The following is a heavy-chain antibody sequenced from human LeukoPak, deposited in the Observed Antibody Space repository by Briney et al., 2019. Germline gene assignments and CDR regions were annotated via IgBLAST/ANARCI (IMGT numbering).Heavy chain of an antibody. Sequence: SETLSLTCTVSGGSISSSSYYWGWIRQPPGKGLEWIGSIYYSGSTYYNPSLKSRVTISVDTSKNQFSLKLSSVTAADTAVYYCATICYYDSSGYYWTFDYWGQGTLVTVSS. CDR3: ATICYYDSSGYYWTFDY. D-gene: IGHD3-22*01. V-gene: IGHV4-39*01. CDR2: IYYSGST. CDR1: GGSISSSSYY. J-gene: IGHJ4*02.